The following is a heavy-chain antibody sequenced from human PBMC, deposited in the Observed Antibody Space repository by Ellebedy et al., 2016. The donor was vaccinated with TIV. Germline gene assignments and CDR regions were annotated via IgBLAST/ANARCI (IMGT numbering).Heavy chain of an antibody. Sequence: SVKVSXXASGGTFSSYAISWVRQAPGQGLEWMGGIIPIFGTANYAQKFQGRVTITADESTSTAYMELSSLRSEDTAVYYCASVMGFWSGYYTSAFDSWGQGTMVTVSS. CDR3: ASVMGFWSGYYTSAFDS. CDR2: IIPIFGTA. V-gene: IGHV1-69*13. CDR1: GGTFSSYA. D-gene: IGHD3-3*01. J-gene: IGHJ3*02.